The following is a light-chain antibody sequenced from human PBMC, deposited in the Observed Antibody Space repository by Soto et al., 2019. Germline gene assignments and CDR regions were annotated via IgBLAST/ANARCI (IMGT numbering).Light chain of an antibody. J-gene: IGKJ2*01. V-gene: IGKV3-15*01. CDR1: QRVSSN. CDR3: QQYNNWPRT. Sequence: EIVRTQSPATLSVSPGERATLSCRASQRVSSNLAWYQQKPGQAPRLLIYGASTRATGIPARFSGSGSGTEFTLTISSLQSEDFAVYYCQQYNNWPRTFGQGTKLEIK. CDR2: GAS.